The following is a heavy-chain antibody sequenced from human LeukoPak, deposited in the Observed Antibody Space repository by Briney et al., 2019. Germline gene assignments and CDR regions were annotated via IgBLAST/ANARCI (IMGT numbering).Heavy chain of an antibody. J-gene: IGHJ4*02. CDR2: ISWSSGSI. CDR1: GFTFDDYA. CDR3: AKSQVAVATEGSFDY. D-gene: IGHD6-19*01. Sequence: PGGSLRLSCAASGFTFDDYAMHWVRQAPGKGLEWVSGISWSSGSIGYADSVKGRFTISRDNAKNSLYLQMNSLRAEDTALYYCAKSQVAVATEGSFDYWGQGTLVTVSS. V-gene: IGHV3-9*01.